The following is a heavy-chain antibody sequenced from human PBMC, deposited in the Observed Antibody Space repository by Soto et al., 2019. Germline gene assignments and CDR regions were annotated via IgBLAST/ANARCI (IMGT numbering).Heavy chain of an antibody. J-gene: IGHJ6*02. CDR2: ISAYNGNT. D-gene: IGHD6-19*01. CDR1: GYTFTSYG. Sequence: ASVEVSCKASGYTFTSYGISWVRQAPGQGLEWMGWISAYNGNTNYAQKLQGRVTMTTDTSTSTAYMELRSLRSDDTAVYYCARAGLAVPGTGYGMDVWGQGTTVTVSS. CDR3: ARAGLAVPGTGYGMDV. V-gene: IGHV1-18*01.